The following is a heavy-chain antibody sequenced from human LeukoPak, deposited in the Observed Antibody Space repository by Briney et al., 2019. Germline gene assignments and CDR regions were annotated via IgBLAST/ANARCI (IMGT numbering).Heavy chain of an antibody. J-gene: IGHJ3*02. Sequence: PGGSLRLSCAASGFTFSSYSMNWVRQAPGKGLEWVSSISSSSSYIYYADSVKGRFTISRDNAKNSLYLQMNSLRAEDTAVYYCARDHRIVGATGTSDIWGQGTMVTVSS. CDR2: ISSSSSYI. CDR1: GFTFSSYS. D-gene: IGHD1-26*01. CDR3: ARDHRIVGATGTSDI. V-gene: IGHV3-21*01.